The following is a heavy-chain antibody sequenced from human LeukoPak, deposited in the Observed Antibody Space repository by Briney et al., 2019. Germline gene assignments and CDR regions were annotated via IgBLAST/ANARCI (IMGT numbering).Heavy chain of an antibody. V-gene: IGHV4-30-4*01. CDR3: ARDQHLDAFDI. Sequence: SQTLSLTCSVSGGSISSGAYYWSWIRQPPGKGLEWIGYIYYSGSTSGSTYYNPSLRSRVTISVDTSKNQFSLKLTSVTAADTAVYYCARDQHLDAFDIWGQGTMVTVSS. CDR1: GGSISSGAYY. CDR2: IYYSGSTSGST. J-gene: IGHJ3*02.